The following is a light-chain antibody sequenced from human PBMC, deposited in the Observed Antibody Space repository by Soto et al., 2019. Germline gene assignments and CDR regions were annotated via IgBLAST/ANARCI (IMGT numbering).Light chain of an antibody. CDR2: GAS. CDR1: QSVSNNY. CDR3: QQYGSSGT. Sequence: EIVLSQSPDALSLSPGERVSLSCRASQSVSNNYLAWYQQKPGQAPRLLIYGASNRATGIPDRFSGSGSGTDFTLTISRLEPEDFAVYYCQQYGSSGTFGQGTKVEIK. V-gene: IGKV3-20*01. J-gene: IGKJ1*01.